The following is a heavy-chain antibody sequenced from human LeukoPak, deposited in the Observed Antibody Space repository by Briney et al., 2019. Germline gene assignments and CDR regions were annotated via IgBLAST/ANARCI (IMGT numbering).Heavy chain of an antibody. D-gene: IGHD2-15*01. CDR1: GGSFSGYY. CDR2: INHSGST. J-gene: IGHJ5*02. V-gene: IGHV4-34*01. CDR3: ASAVGYCSGGSCEINWFDP. Sequence: SETPSLTCAVYGGSFSGYYWSWIRQPPGKGLEWIGEINHSGSTNYNPSLKSRVTISVDTSKNQFSLKLSSVTAADTAVYYCASAVGYCSGGSCEINWFDPWGQGTLVTVSS.